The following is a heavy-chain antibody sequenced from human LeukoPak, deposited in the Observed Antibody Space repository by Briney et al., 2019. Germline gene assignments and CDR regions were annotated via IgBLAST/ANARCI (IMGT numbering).Heavy chain of an antibody. V-gene: IGHV1-69*13. CDR1: GGTFSGYA. J-gene: IGHJ4*02. CDR3: ARVFWDSSGYYYYYFDY. D-gene: IGHD3-22*01. CDR2: IIPIFGTA. Sequence: SVKVSCKASGGTFSGYAISWVRQAPGQGLEWMGGIIPIFGTANYAQKFQGRVTITADESTSTAYMELSSLRSEDTAVYYCARVFWDSSGYYYYYFDYWGQGTLVTVSS.